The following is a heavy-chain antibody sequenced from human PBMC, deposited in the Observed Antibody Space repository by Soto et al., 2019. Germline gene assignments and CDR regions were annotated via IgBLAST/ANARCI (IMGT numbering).Heavy chain of an antibody. CDR3: ARAPNVAVAGPFYFDY. V-gene: IGHV1-46*01. CDR1: GYTFTRYY. D-gene: IGHD6-19*01. CDR2: INPSGGST. J-gene: IGHJ4*02. Sequence: ASVTVSCKASGYTFTRYYVHWVRQAPGQGLEWMGIINPSGGSTSYAQKFQGRVTMTRDTSTSTVYMELSSLRSEDTAVYYCARAPNVAVAGPFYFDYWGQGTLVTVSS.